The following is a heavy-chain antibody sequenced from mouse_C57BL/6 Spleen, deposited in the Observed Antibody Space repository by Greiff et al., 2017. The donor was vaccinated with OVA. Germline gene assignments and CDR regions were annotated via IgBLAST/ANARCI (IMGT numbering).Heavy chain of an antibody. CDR1: GYSITSGYY. Sequence: EVKLLESGPGLVKPSQSLSLTCSVTGYSITSGYYWNWIRQFPGNKLEWMGYISYDGSNNYNPSLKNRISITRDTSKNQFFLKLNSVTTEDTATYYCARDGLAYWGQGTLVTVSA. J-gene: IGHJ3*01. V-gene: IGHV3-6*01. CDR2: ISYDGSN. CDR3: ARDGLAY.